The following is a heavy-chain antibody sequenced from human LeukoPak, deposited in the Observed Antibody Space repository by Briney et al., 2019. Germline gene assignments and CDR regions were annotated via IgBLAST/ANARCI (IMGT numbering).Heavy chain of an antibody. J-gene: IGHJ3*02. CDR3: AKAVGCSSTSCLDAFDI. V-gene: IGHV3-30*18. D-gene: IGHD2-2*01. CDR2: TSYDGSNK. CDR1: GFTFSSYG. Sequence: PGGSLRLSCAASGFTFSSYGMHWVRQAPGKGLEWVAVTSYDGSNKYYADSVKGRFTISRDNSKNTLYLQMNSLRAEDTAVYYCAKAVGCSSTSCLDAFDIWGQGTMVTVSS.